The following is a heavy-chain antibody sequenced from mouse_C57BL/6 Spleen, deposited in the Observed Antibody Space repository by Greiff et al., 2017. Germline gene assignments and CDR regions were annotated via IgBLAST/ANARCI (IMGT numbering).Heavy chain of an antibody. CDR1: GYTFTSYW. CDR3: ARGHYYGSSYWYFDV. CDR2: IDPSDSYN. Sequence: QVQLQQPGAELVMPGASVKLSCKASGYTFTSYWMHWVKQRPGQGLEWIGEIDPSDSYNNYNQKFKGKSTLTVDKSSSTAYMQLSSLTSEDSAVYYCARGHYYGSSYWYFDVWGTGTTVTVSS. J-gene: IGHJ1*03. V-gene: IGHV1-69*01. D-gene: IGHD1-1*01.